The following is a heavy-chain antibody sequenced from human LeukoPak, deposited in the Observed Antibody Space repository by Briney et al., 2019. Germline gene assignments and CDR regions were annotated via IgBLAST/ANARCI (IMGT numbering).Heavy chain of an antibody. D-gene: IGHD6-13*01. V-gene: IGHV4-34*01. CDR2: INHSGST. CDR3: ARRRAGGHYYYYYYGMDV. CDR1: GGSISSYY. J-gene: IGHJ6*02. Sequence: SETLSLTCTVSGGSISSYYWSWIRQPPGKGLEWIGEINHSGSTNYNPSLKSRVTISVDTSKNQFSLKLSSVTAADTAVYYCARRRAGGHYYYYYYGMDVWGQGTTVTVSS.